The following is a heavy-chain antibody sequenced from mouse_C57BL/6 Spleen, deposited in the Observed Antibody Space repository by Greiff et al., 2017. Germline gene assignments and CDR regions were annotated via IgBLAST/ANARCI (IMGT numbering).Heavy chain of an antibody. CDR1: GYTFTSYW. CDR2: IHPNSGST. J-gene: IGHJ1*03. D-gene: IGHD1-1*01. Sequence: QVQLQQPGAELVKPGASVKLSCKASGYTFTSYWMHWVKQRPGQGLEWIGMIHPNSGSTNYNEKFKSKSTLTVDKSSSTAYMQLSSLTSEDSAVYYCARAPYYGSYWYFDVWGTGTTGTVSS. V-gene: IGHV1-64*01. CDR3: ARAPYYGSYWYFDV.